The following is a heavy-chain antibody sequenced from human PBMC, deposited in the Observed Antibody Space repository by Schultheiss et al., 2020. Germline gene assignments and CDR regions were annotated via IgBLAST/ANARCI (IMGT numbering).Heavy chain of an antibody. CDR1: GGSFSGYY. CDR3: ARGDYDILTGYAGPADY. CDR2: INHSGST. V-gene: IGHV4-34*01. Sequence: TLSLTCAVYGGSFSGYYWSWIRQPPGKGLEWIGEINHSGSTNYNPSLKSRVTISVDTSKNQFSLKLSSVTAADTAVYYCARGDYDILTGYAGPADYWGQGTLVTVSS. J-gene: IGHJ4*02. D-gene: IGHD3-9*01.